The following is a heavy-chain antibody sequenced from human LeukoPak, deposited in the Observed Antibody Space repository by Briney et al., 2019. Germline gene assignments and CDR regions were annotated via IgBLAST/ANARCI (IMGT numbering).Heavy chain of an antibody. CDR3: ARLGAGPTYYDFWSGYSSFYFDY. CDR2: SHYSGNT. V-gene: IGHV4-39*01. J-gene: IGHJ4*02. D-gene: IGHD3-3*01. CDR1: VGSTSSSNYY. Sequence: SETLSLTCTVSVGSTSSSNYYWGWIRRPPGKGLEWIGGSHYSGNTYYNPSLKCRVPISVDTSKRQFSLKLSSVPGADTAVYYCARLGAGPTYYDFWSGYSSFYFDYWGQGTLVTVSS.